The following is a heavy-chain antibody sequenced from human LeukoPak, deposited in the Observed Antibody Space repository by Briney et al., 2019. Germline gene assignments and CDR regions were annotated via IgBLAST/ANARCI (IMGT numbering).Heavy chain of an antibody. CDR2: NSSSSSYI. D-gene: IGHD3-10*01. V-gene: IGHV3-21*01. J-gene: IGHJ4*02. Sequence: GGSLRLSCGASGFTFSSYSMNWVRQAPGKGLEWVSSNSSSSSYIYYADSVKGRFTISRDNAKNSLYLQMNSLRAEDTAVYYCARGGRLLWFGESIDYWGQGTLVTVSS. CDR3: ARGGRLLWFGESIDY. CDR1: GFTFSSYS.